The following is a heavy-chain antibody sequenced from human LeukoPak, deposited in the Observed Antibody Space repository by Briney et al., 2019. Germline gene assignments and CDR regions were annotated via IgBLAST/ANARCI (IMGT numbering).Heavy chain of an antibody. D-gene: IGHD6-19*01. CDR2: ISTHNGNT. CDR1: GYTFTSYG. Sequence: ASVKVSCKTSGYTFTSYGISWVRQAPGQGLEWMGWISTHNGNTDYAQNLQGRVTMTKDTSTSTAYMELRSLRSDDTAVYYCARDPPRIAVAGTGDYWGQGTLVTVSS. V-gene: IGHV1-18*01. CDR3: ARDPPRIAVAGTGDY. J-gene: IGHJ4*02.